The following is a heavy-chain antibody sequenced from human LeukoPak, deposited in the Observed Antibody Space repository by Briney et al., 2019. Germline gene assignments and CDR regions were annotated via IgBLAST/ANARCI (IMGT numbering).Heavy chain of an antibody. J-gene: IGHJ4*02. CDR1: GGSFSGYY. Sequence: PSETLSLTCAVYGGSFSGYYWRWIRQPPGKGLEWIGEINHSGSTNYNPSLKSRVTISVDTSKNQFSLKLSSVTAADTAVYYCARGSVIVEMATIAPIDYWGQGTLVTVSS. D-gene: IGHD5-24*01. CDR3: ARGSVIVEMATIAPIDY. CDR2: INHSGST. V-gene: IGHV4-34*01.